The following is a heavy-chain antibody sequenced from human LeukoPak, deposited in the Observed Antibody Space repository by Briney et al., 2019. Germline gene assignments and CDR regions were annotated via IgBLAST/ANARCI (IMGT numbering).Heavy chain of an antibody. Sequence: PSETLSLTRTVSGDSISSYYWSWIRQPAGKGLEWIGRFHITGSTTYNPSLKSRVSISIDTSRNQFSLKLRSVTAADTAVYYCASMSQPSGSFDLWGQGTLVTVSS. V-gene: IGHV4-4*07. CDR1: GDSISSYY. CDR3: ASMSQPSGSFDL. J-gene: IGHJ4*02. D-gene: IGHD3-10*01. CDR2: FHITGST.